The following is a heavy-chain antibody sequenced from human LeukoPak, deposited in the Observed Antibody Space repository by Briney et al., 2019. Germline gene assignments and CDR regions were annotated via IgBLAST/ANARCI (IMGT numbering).Heavy chain of an antibody. CDR3: ARGAVVPAAHYYYYYYMDV. V-gene: IGHV4-4*07. CDR1: GGSISSYY. CDR2: IYTSGST. Sequence: TSETLSLTCTVSGGSISSYYWSWIRQPAGKGLEWIGRIYTSGSTNYNPSLKSRVTMSVDTSKHQFSLKLSSVTAADTAVYYCARGAVVPAAHYYYYYYMDVWGKGTTVTVSS. D-gene: IGHD2-2*01. J-gene: IGHJ6*03.